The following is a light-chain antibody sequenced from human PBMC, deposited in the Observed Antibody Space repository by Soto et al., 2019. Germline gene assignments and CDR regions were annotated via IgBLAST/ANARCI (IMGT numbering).Light chain of an antibody. CDR3: QQYGSSFL. J-gene: IGKJ2*01. Sequence: EIVLTQSPGTLSLSPGERATLSCRASQSVSSSYLAWYQQKPGQAPRLLIYGASSRATGIPDRFSGSGSGTDFTLTIRRLEPEDFAVYSCQQYGSSFLFGQGTKLGIK. V-gene: IGKV3-20*01. CDR2: GAS. CDR1: QSVSSSY.